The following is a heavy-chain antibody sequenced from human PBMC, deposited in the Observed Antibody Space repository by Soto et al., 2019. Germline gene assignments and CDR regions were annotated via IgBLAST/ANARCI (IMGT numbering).Heavy chain of an antibody. V-gene: IGHV3-15*07. D-gene: IGHD3-3*02. J-gene: IGHJ4*02. Sequence: TGGSLRLSCAASGFTFSNNWMHWVRQAPGKGLEWVGRIKSQNDGGTTDYAAPVRDRFTISKDDSINTLYLQMNSLQTEDTGVYFCTADLPAFIPQVDSWGQGTLVTVSS. CDR3: TADLPAFIPQVDS. CDR1: GFTFSNNW. CDR2: IKSQNDGGTT.